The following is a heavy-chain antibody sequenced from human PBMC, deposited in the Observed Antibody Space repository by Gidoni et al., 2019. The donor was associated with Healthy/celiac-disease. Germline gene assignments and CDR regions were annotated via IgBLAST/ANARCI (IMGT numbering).Heavy chain of an antibody. CDR2: IRSKANSYAT. Sequence: EVQLVESGGGLVQPGGSLKLSCSASGFPFSGSAMPWVRQASGKGLEWVGRIRSKANSYATAYAASVKGRFTISRDDSKNTAYLQMNSLKTEDTAVYYCTRTSYYDFWRGYSNWFDPWGQGTLVTVSS. CDR3: TRTSYYDFWRGYSNWFDP. V-gene: IGHV3-73*01. CDR1: GFPFSGSA. J-gene: IGHJ5*02. D-gene: IGHD3-3*01.